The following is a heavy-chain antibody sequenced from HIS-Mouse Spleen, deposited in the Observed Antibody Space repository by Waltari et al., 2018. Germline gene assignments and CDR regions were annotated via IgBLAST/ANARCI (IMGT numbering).Heavy chain of an antibody. J-gene: IGHJ4*02. CDR3: ARVSGGNYFDY. Sequence: EVQLVETGGGWIKPGGSLRLSCAVQGLTVGSYYSTGVRQAPGKGLEWVSVIYSGGSTYYADSVKGRFTISRDNSKNTLYLQMNSLRAEDTAVYYCARVSGGNYFDYWGQGTLVTVSS. CDR1: GLTVGSYY. V-gene: IGHV3-53*02. D-gene: IGHD3-16*01. CDR2: IYSGGST.